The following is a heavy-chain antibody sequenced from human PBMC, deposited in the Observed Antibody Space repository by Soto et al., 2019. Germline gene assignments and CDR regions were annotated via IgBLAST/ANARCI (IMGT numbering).Heavy chain of an antibody. CDR2: IKQDGSEK. V-gene: IGHV3-7*01. J-gene: IGHJ5*01. Sequence: GGSLRVFCAASGFTFSSYWMSWVRQAPGKGLEWVANIKQDGSEKYYVDSVKGRFTISRDNAKNSLYLQMNDLRDEDTAVYYCARDTSHGGTVGGLDAWGHVPLVTFSS. D-gene: IGHD3-16*01. CDR3: ARDTSHGGTVGGLDA. CDR1: GFTFSSYW.